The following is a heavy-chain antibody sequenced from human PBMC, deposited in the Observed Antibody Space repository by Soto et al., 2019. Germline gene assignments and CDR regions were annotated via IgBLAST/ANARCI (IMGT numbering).Heavy chain of an antibody. Sequence: GGSLRLSCAASGFTFSNYWMNWVRQAPGKGLEWVANIKQDGSETYYVDSVKGRFTISRDNAKNSLYLQMNSLRAEDTAVYYCARDRVRYFGMPFHFDSWGQGTLVTVSS. V-gene: IGHV3-7*01. D-gene: IGHD3-9*01. CDR2: IKQDGSET. CDR3: ARDRVRYFGMPFHFDS. CDR1: GFTFSNYW. J-gene: IGHJ4*02.